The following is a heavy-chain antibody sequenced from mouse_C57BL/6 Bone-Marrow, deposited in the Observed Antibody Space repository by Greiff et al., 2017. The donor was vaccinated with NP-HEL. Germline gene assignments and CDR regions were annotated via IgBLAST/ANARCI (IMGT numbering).Heavy chain of an antibody. CDR3: TGLDYDDPFYAMDY. D-gene: IGHD2-4*01. CDR2: IRLKSDNYAT. CDR1: GFTFSNYW. Sequence: EVMLVESGGGLVQPGGSMKLSCVASGFTFSNYWMNWVRQSPEKGLEWVAQIRLKSDNYATHYAESVKGRFTISRDDSKSSVYLQMNNLRAEDTGIYYCTGLDYDDPFYAMDYWGQGTSVTVSS. V-gene: IGHV6-3*01. J-gene: IGHJ4*01.